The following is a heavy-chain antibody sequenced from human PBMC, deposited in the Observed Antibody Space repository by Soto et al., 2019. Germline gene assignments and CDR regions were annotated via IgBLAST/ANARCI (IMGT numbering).Heavy chain of an antibody. D-gene: IGHD3-16*01. CDR2: INHSGST. CDR3: ARFGGYGASL. V-gene: IGHV4-34*01. CDR1: GGSFSGYY. Sequence: PSETLSLTCAVYGGSFSGYYWSWIRQPPGKGLEWIGEINHSGSTNYNPSLKSRVTISVDTSKNQFSLKLSSVTAADTAVYYCARFGGYGASLWGQGTMVTVSS. J-gene: IGHJ3*01.